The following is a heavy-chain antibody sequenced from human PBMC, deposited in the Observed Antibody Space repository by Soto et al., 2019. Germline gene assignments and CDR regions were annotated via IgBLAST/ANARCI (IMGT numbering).Heavy chain of an antibody. CDR1: GGSISSGGYS. CDR2: IYHSGST. Sequence: QLQLQESGSGLVKPSQTLSLTCAVSGGSISSGGYSWSWIRQPPGKGLEWIGYIYHSGSTYYNPSLKSRVTISVDRCKNQFSLKLSSVPAADTAVYYCARLRITMVRGGGIAANWFDPWGQGTLVTVSS. J-gene: IGHJ5*02. CDR3: ARLRITMVRGGGIAANWFDP. V-gene: IGHV4-30-2*01. D-gene: IGHD3-10*01.